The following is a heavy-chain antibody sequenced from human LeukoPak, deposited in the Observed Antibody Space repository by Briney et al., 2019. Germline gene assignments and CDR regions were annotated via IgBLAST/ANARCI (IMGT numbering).Heavy chain of an antibody. J-gene: IGHJ4*02. D-gene: IGHD6-13*01. V-gene: IGHV3-53*01. CDR1: GFTVSSNY. CDR2: IYSGGST. CDR3: ATIAAAGTGSDY. Sequence: GGSLRLSCAASGFTVSSNYMSWVRQAPGKGLEWVSVIYSGGSTYYADSVKGRFTISRDNSKNTLYLQMNSLRAEDTAVYYCATIAAAGTGSDYWGQGTLVTVSS.